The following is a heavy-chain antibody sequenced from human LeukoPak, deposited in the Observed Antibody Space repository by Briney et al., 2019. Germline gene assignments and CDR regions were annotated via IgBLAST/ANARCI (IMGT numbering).Heavy chain of an antibody. CDR2: INPNSGVT. V-gene: IGHV1-2*02. D-gene: IGHD2-8*02. CDR3: ARGVWTVATSGGGGFDP. J-gene: IGHJ5*02. CDR1: GSSFTDYY. Sequence: GASVKVSCKTSGSSFTDYYLHRMRQRHAQGLELVGCINPNSGVTNEEQKYQVRGIITRDTSTNTAYMDLSSLRSDDTAVYFCARGVWTVATSGGGGFDPWGQGTLVTVSS.